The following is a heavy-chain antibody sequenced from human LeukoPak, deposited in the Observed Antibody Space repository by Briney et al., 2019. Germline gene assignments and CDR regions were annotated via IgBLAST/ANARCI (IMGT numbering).Heavy chain of an antibody. V-gene: IGHV1-69*02. CDR2: IIPILGIA. CDR1: GCTFSSYT. D-gene: IGHD1-20*01. Sequence: SVKVSCKASGCTFSSYTISWVRQAPGQGLEWMGRIIPILGIANYAQKFQGRVTITADKSTSTAYMELSSLRSEDTAVHYCAGAAYNWNDYYYYGMDVWGQGTTVTVSS. J-gene: IGHJ6*02. CDR3: AGAAYNWNDYYYYGMDV.